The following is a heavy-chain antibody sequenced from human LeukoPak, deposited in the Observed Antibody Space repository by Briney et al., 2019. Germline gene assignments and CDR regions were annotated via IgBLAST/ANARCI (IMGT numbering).Heavy chain of an antibody. Sequence: PGGSLRLSCAASGFTFSNYPMTWVRQAPGKGPEWVSAVSGTGDRTIYADSVKGRFTISRDNSKNTLSLQMSSLRAEDTAVYYCAKGELSSSWSALDYWGQGTLVTVSS. CDR2: VSGTGDRT. CDR3: AKGELSSSWSALDY. CDR1: GFTFSNYP. D-gene: IGHD6-13*01. V-gene: IGHV3-23*01. J-gene: IGHJ4*02.